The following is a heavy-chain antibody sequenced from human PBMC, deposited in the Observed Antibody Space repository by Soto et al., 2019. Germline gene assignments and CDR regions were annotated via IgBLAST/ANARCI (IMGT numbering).Heavy chain of an antibody. V-gene: IGHV1-3*01. J-gene: IGHJ5*02. Sequence: ASVKVSCKASGYTFTSYAMHWVRQAPGQRLEWMGWINAGNGNTKYSQKFQGRVTITRDTSASTAYMELSSLRSEDTAVYYCARDLGYYDSSGFNWFDPWGQGTLVTVSS. D-gene: IGHD3-22*01. CDR1: GYTFTSYA. CDR2: INAGNGNT. CDR3: ARDLGYYDSSGFNWFDP.